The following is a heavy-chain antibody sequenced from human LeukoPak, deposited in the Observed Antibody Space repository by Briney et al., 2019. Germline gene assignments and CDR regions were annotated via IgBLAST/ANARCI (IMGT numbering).Heavy chain of an antibody. CDR2: INSDGSST. CDR3: ARDPRNYDRSGYYFHWYFDL. Sequence: GGSLGLSCAASGFTFSSYWMHWVRQAPGKGLVWVSRINSDGSSTSYADSVKGRFTISRDNAKNTLYLQMNSLRAEDTAVYYCARDPRNYDRSGYYFHWYFDLWGRGTLVTVSS. D-gene: IGHD3-22*01. J-gene: IGHJ2*01. CDR1: GFTFSSYW. V-gene: IGHV3-74*01.